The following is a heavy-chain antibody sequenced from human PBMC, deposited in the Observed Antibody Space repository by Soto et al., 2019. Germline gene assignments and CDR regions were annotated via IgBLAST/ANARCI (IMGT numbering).Heavy chain of an antibody. Sequence: GGSLRLSCAASGFTFSSYGMHWVRQAPGKGLEWVAVIWYDGSNKYYVDSVKGRFTISRDNSKNTLYLQMNSLRAEDTAVYYCARDSSSGWYHYWGQGTLVTVSS. J-gene: IGHJ4*02. D-gene: IGHD6-19*01. CDR2: IWYDGSNK. CDR1: GFTFSSYG. V-gene: IGHV3-33*01. CDR3: ARDSSSGWYHY.